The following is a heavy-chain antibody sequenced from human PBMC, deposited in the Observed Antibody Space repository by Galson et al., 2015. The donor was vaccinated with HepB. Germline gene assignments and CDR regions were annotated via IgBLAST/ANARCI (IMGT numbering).Heavy chain of an antibody. J-gene: IGHJ4*02. CDR3: ARVIGYSFGYY. V-gene: IGHV5-51*01. Sequence: QSGAEVKKPGESLKISCTGSGYDFPSYLIGWVRQMPGKGLEWMGIIYPGGSHTRYSPSFQGQVTISADKSISTAYLQWSSLKASDTAMYYCARVIGYSFGYYWGQGTLVTVSP. D-gene: IGHD5-12*01. CDR2: IYPGGSHT. CDR1: GYDFPSYL.